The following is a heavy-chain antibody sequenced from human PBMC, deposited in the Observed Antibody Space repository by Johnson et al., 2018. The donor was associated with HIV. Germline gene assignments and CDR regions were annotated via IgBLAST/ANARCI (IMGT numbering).Heavy chain of an antibody. CDR1: GFIFDEYG. D-gene: IGHD1-26*01. CDR2: INWDGGST. J-gene: IGHJ3*02. Sequence: VQLVESGGALVNPGGSLRLSCVGFGFIFDEYGLNWVRQAPGMGLEWVSGINWDGGSTGYADSVKGRCTISRANGKSSLYLQMTSLRAEDTALYYCARRDSGSLSFDIWGQGTMVTVSS. CDR3: ARRDSGSLSFDI. V-gene: IGHV3-20*04.